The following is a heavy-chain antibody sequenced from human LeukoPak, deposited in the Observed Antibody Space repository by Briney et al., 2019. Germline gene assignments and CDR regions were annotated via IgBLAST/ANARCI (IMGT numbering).Heavy chain of an antibody. J-gene: IGHJ4*02. Sequence: SETLSLTCAVYGGSFSGYYWSWIRQPPGKGLEWIGEINHSGSTNYNPSLKSRVTIPVDTSKNQFSLKLSSVTAADTAVYYCATGYFYYFDYWGQGTLVTVSS. CDR1: GGSFSGYY. D-gene: IGHD3-9*01. CDR3: ATGYFYYFDY. CDR2: INHSGST. V-gene: IGHV4-34*01.